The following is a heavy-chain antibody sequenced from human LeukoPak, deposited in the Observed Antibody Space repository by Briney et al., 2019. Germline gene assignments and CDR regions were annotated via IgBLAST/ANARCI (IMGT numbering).Heavy chain of an antibody. CDR2: ISISSSYI. CDR3: ARGGVLRYFDWLTTKDNWFDP. V-gene: IGHV3-21*01. J-gene: IGHJ5*02. Sequence: GGSLRLSCAASGFTFNRYNMNWVRGAPGKGLEWVSSISISSSYIYYADSVKGRFTISRDNAKNSLYLQMNSLRAEDTAVYYCARGGVLRYFDWLTTKDNWFDPWGQGTLVTVSS. CDR1: GFTFNRYN. D-gene: IGHD3-9*01.